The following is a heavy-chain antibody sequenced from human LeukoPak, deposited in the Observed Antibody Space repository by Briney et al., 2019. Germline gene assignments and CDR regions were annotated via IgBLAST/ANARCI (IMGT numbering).Heavy chain of an antibody. Sequence: GASVKVSCKVSGYTHTDLSMHWVRQAPGQGLEWLGGFDPEDGETMYAQKFQGRVTLAEDPSTDTAYMELSSLRSEDTAAYYCATDIPRRVRGVVYSSFGMDVWGQGTTVTVSS. CDR2: FDPEDGET. CDR1: GYTHTDLS. CDR3: ATDIPRRVRGVVYSSFGMDV. J-gene: IGHJ6*02. D-gene: IGHD3-10*01. V-gene: IGHV1-24*01.